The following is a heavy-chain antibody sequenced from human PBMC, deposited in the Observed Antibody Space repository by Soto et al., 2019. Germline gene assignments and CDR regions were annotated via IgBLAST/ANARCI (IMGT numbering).Heavy chain of an antibody. D-gene: IGHD1-1*01. CDR2: IMPIFRTP. CDR3: ARDNDRPQLGGNYYYILDV. V-gene: IGHV1-69*05. J-gene: IGHJ6*02. CDR1: GGTFRNSA. Sequence: QVQLEQSGAEVKKPGSSVKVSCKASGGTFRNSAISWVRQAHGQGLEWMGGIMPIFRTPDYAQKFQGRVTITXDXATSTAYMELSGLRSDDTAVYYCARDNDRPQLGGNYYYILDVWGHGTTVTVSS.